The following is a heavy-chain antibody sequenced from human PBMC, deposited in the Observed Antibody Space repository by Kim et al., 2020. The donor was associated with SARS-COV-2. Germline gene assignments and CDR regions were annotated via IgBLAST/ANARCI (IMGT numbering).Heavy chain of an antibody. CDR3: ARDWGDY. Sequence: GGSLRLSCVGSGFTFYDYWMTWVRLAPGKGLEWVAVIKQDGSESYYVDSVRGRFTISRDNAENSFYLQMNSLRAEDTAVYYCARDWGDYWGQGTLVTVSS. D-gene: IGHD3-16*01. CDR1: GFTFYDYW. J-gene: IGHJ4*02. V-gene: IGHV3-7*05. CDR2: IKQDGSES.